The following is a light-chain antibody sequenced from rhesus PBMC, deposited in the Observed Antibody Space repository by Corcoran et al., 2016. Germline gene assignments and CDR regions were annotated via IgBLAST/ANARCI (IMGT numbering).Light chain of an antibody. CDR1: QSVSSY. CDR2: GAS. Sequence: QVILTQSPATLSLSPGERATLSCRASQSVSSYLAWYQQKPGQAPRLLIYGASSRATGFPDRFSGSGSVTDFTLTISRLEPEDVGVYHCYQHSSGYSFGQGTKVEIK. CDR3: YQHSSGYS. J-gene: IGKJ2*01. V-gene: IGKV3-10*01.